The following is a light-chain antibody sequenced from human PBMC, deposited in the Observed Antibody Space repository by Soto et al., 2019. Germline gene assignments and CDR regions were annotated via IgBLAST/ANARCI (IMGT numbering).Light chain of an antibody. Sequence: EIVLTQSPATLSFSPGERATLGCGASQSVSSYLAWYQQKPGQAPRLLIHDTSSRATGISDRFTGSGSGTDFTLTITTLEPEDFAVYYCQQYGSSPRTFGLGTKVDIK. J-gene: IGKJ1*01. CDR1: QSVSSY. CDR3: QQYGSSPRT. V-gene: IGKV3D-20*01. CDR2: DTS.